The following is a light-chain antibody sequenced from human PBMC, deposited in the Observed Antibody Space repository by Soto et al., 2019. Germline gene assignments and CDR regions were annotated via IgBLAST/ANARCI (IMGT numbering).Light chain of an antibody. Sequence: QSVLTQPPSASGTPGQRVTISCSGSSSNIGSNTVNWYQQLPGTAPKLLIYSNNQRPSGVPDRFSGYKSGTSASLAISGLQSEDEADYYCPAWDDSLNGVVFGGGTQLTVL. V-gene: IGLV1-44*01. CDR1: SSNIGSNT. J-gene: IGLJ2*01. CDR3: PAWDDSLNGVV. CDR2: SNN.